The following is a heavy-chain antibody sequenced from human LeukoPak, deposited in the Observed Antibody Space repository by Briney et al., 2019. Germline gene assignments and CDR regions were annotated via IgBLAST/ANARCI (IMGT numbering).Heavy chain of an antibody. J-gene: IGHJ4*02. D-gene: IGHD1/OR15-1a*01. CDR1: GYIFTSYY. V-gene: IGHV1-46*01. CDR3: ARDGEGTTNFDY. Sequence: ASVKVSCKASGYIFTSYYIHWARQAPGQGLEWMGIINPSGGSTSHAQKFQGRVTMTMDTSTNTMYMELSSLRSEDTAVYYCARDGEGTTNFDYWGQGTLVTVSS. CDR2: INPSGGST.